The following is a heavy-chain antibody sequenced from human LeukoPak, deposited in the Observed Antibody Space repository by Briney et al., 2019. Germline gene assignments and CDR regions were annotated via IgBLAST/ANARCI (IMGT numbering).Heavy chain of an antibody. CDR2: IHTSGST. CDR1: GGSIRTYY. D-gene: IGHD6-6*01. Sequence: PSETLSLTCTVSGGSIRTYYWSWIRQPAGKALEWIGRIHTSGSTDYNPSLESRVSMSVDTSKNQFSLKLRSVTAADTAVYYCXXGXXMTXXXFVXIDXWGXGTL. CDR3: XXGXXMTXXXFVXIDX. J-gene: IGHJ4*01. V-gene: IGHV4-4*07.